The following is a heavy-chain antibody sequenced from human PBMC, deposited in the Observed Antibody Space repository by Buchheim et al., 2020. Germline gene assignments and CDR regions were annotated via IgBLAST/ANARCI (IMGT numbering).Heavy chain of an antibody. CDR2: ISGSGGTI. CDR3: ANTLWDEYYPFDY. D-gene: IGHD3-10*01. V-gene: IGHV3-23*01. J-gene: IGHJ4*02. Sequence: EVQLLESGGGLVQPGGSLRLSCAASGFTFSNYAMSWVRQAPGKGLEWISCISGSGGTISYADSVKGRFTISRDNSKNTVYLKINSLSADNAAVYLCANTLWDEYYPFDYWGRGT. CDR1: GFTFSNYA.